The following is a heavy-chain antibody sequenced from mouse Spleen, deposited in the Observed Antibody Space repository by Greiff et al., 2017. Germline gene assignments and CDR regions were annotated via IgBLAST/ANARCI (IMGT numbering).Heavy chain of an antibody. Sequence: QVQLQQSGAELARPGASVKLSCKASGYTFTSYGISWVKQRTGQGLEWIGEIYPRSGNPYYNEKFKGKATLTADKSSSTAYMELRSLTSEDSAVYFCARAYGSSSLYWYFDVWGAGTTVTVSS. J-gene: IGHJ1*01. CDR2: IYPRSGNP. D-gene: IGHD1-1*01. CDR3: ARAYGSSSLYWYFDV. CDR1: GYTFTSYG. V-gene: IGHV1-81*01.